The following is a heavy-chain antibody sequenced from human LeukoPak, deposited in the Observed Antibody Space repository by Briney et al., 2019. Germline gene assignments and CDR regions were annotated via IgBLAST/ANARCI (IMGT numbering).Heavy chain of an antibody. Sequence: PGGSLRLSCAASGFTFSSYGMHWVRQAPGKGLEWVAVISYDGSNKYYADSVKGRFTISRDNSKNTLYLQMNSLIAEDTAVYYCATGVREAARLDYWGQGTLVTVSS. J-gene: IGHJ4*02. CDR1: GFTFSSYG. CDR2: ISYDGSNK. D-gene: IGHD6-6*01. V-gene: IGHV3-30*03. CDR3: ATGVREAARLDY.